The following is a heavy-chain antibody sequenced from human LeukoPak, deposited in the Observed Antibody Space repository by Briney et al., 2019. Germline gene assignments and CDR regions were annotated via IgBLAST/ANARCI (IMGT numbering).Heavy chain of an antibody. CDR3: AVYYYGSGSYLAPFDY. V-gene: IGHV5-51*01. J-gene: IGHJ4*02. Sequence: GESLKISCKASGYIFSNFWIGWVRQMPGKGLEWMGIIYPVDSDTRYSPSFRGQVTISADKSISTAYLEWSSLKASDTAMYFCAVYYYGSGSYLAPFDYWGQGTLVTVSS. CDR1: GYIFSNFW. CDR2: IYPVDSDT. D-gene: IGHD3-10*01.